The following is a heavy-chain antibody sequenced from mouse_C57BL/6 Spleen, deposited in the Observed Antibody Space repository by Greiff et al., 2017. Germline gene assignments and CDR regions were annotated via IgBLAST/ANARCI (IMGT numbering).Heavy chain of an antibody. CDR3: AGEGGNYGYAMDY. Sequence: QVQLQQSGAELARPGASVKMSCKASGYTFTSYTMHWVKQRPGQGLEWIGYINPSSGYTKYNQKFKDKATLTADKSSSTAYMQLSSLTSEDSAVYYCAGEGGNYGYAMDYWGQGTSVTGSS. D-gene: IGHD1-1*01. CDR2: INPSSGYT. J-gene: IGHJ4*01. V-gene: IGHV1-4*01. CDR1: GYTFTSYT.